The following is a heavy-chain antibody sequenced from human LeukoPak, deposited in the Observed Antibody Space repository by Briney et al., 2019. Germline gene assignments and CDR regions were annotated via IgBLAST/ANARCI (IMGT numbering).Heavy chain of an antibody. CDR3: AKRRGYDMDV. J-gene: IGHJ6*03. CDR2: IIGSGGST. D-gene: IGHD6-25*01. CDR1: GFAFSSDA. Sequence: PAGSLRLSCAASGFAFSSDAMIWVRQAPGKGLEWFSAIIGSGGSTYYADSVKGRFTISRDNSKNTLYLQMNSLRAEDTAVYYCAKRRGYDMDVWGKGTTVTVSS. V-gene: IGHV3-23*01.